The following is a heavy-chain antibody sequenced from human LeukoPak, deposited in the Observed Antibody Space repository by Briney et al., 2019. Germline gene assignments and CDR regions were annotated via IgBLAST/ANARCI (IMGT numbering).Heavy chain of an antibody. J-gene: IGHJ4*02. CDR1: GFSLATSRVG. CDR2: IYWDDNK. CDR3: AHGYGDYDPYFDY. Sequence: ESGPTQVKPTQTLTLTCTFSGFSLATSRVGVGWIRQPPGKALEWLALIYWDDNKRYSPSLRSRLTVTKDTSKTQVFLTMTKMDPVDTATYYCAHGYGDYDPYFDYWGQGTLVTVSS. D-gene: IGHD4-17*01. V-gene: IGHV2-5*02.